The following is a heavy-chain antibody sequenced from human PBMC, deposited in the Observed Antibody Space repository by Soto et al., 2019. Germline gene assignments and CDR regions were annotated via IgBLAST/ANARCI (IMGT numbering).Heavy chain of an antibody. V-gene: IGHV4-4*07. J-gene: IGHJ6*02. Sequence: SETLSLTCTVSGGSISSYYWSWIRQPAGKGLEWIGRIYTSGSTNYNPSLKSRVTMSVDTSKNQFSLKLSSVTAADTAVYYCARDLPQTGTTFYGMDVWGQRTTVTVSS. CDR2: IYTSGST. D-gene: IGHD1-7*01. CDR1: GGSISSYY. CDR3: ARDLPQTGTTFYGMDV.